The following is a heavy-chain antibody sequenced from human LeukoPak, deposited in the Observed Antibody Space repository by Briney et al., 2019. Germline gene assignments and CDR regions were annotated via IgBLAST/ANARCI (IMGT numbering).Heavy chain of an antibody. J-gene: IGHJ5*02. V-gene: IGHV3-30-3*01. D-gene: IGHD6-13*01. Sequence: GGSLRLSCAASGFIFSNYAMHWVRQAPGKALEWVADISYDGSIKRYADSVKGRFTISRDNSKNTLFLQMNSLRTEDTAVYYCARDLDSSSWYILWFDPWGQGTLVTVSS. CDR3: ARDLDSSSWYILWFDP. CDR1: GFIFSNYA. CDR2: ISYDGSIK.